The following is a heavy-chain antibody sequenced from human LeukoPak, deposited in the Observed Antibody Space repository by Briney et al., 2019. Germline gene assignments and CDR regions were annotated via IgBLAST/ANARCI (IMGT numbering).Heavy chain of an antibody. D-gene: IGHD3-22*01. CDR3: ARPDSSGYSRDAFDI. Sequence: ASVKVSCKASGGTFSSYAINWVRQATGQGLEWMGWMNPNSGNTGYAQKFQGRVTMTRNTSISTAYMELSSLRSEDTAVYYCARPDSSGYSRDAFDIWGQGTMVTVSS. J-gene: IGHJ3*02. V-gene: IGHV1-8*02. CDR1: GGTFSSYA. CDR2: MNPNSGNT.